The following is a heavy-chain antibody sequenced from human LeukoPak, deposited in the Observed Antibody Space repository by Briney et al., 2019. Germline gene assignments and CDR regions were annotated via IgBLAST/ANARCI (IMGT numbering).Heavy chain of an antibody. D-gene: IGHD3-22*01. CDR2: IYHSGST. CDR1: GGSISSGGYY. CDR3: ARDYHDSSGYYYTDHAFDI. V-gene: IGHV4-31*03. J-gene: IGHJ3*02. Sequence: PSETLSLTCTVSGGSISSGGYYWSWIRQHPGKGLEWIGYIYHSGSTYYNPSLKSRVTISVDTSKNQFSLKLSSVTAADTAVYYCARDYHDSSGYYYTDHAFDIWGQGTMVTVSS.